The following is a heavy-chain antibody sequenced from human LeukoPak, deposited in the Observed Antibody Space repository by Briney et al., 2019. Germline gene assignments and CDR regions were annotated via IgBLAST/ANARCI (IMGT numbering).Heavy chain of an antibody. CDR1: GYTFTSYD. Sequence: ASVTVSCKASGYTFTSYDINWVRQATGQGLEWMGWMNPNSGNTGYAQKFQGRVTITRNTSISTAYMELSSLRSEDTAVYYCAGGRPTGAFDIWGQGTMVTVSS. J-gene: IGHJ3*02. CDR2: MNPNSGNT. CDR3: AGGRPTGAFDI. V-gene: IGHV1-8*03.